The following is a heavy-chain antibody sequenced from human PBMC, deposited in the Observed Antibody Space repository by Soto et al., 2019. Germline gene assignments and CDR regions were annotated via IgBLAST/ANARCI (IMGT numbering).Heavy chain of an antibody. CDR2: ISAYNGNT. V-gene: IGHV1-18*01. J-gene: IGHJ4*02. CDR1: GYTFTSYG. CDR3: AMTLPAYCSGGSCSSESFDY. Sequence: QVQLVQSGAEVKKPGASVKVSCKASGYTFTSYGISWVRQAPGQGLEWMGWISAYNGNTNYAQKLQGRVTMTTDTSTSTAYMELRSLGYDDRAVYYCAMTLPAYCSGGSCSSESFDYWGQGNLVTVSS. D-gene: IGHD2-15*01.